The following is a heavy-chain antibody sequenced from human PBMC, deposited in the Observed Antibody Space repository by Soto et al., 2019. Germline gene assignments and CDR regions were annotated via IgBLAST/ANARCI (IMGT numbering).Heavy chain of an antibody. CDR2: IIPIFGKA. V-gene: IGHV1-69*01. Sequence: QVQLVQSGAEVRKPGSSVRVSCKASGGSFNRHTISWVRQAPGQGLEWMGGIIPIFGKANHAQKFQGRVTIIADESTSTVYMELSSLRSDDTAIYYCARGWGYDSTDSYYAYWGQGTLVIVSS. CDR1: GGSFNRHT. J-gene: IGHJ4*02. CDR3: ARGWGYDSTDSYYAY. D-gene: IGHD3-22*01.